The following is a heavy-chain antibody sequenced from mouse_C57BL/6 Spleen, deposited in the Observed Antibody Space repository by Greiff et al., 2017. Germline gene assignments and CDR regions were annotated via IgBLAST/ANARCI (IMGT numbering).Heavy chain of an antibody. CDR3: ERGYYSNYDWFAY. CDR2: IDPNSGGT. J-gene: IGHJ3*01. D-gene: IGHD2-5*01. Sequence: QVQLQQPGAELVKPGASVKLSCKASGYTFTSYWMHWVKQRPGRGLEWIGRIDPNSGGTTYNEKFKSKATLTVDKPSSTAYMQLSSLTSEDSAVYDCERGYYSNYDWFAYWGQGTLVTVSA. V-gene: IGHV1-72*01. CDR1: GYTFTSYW.